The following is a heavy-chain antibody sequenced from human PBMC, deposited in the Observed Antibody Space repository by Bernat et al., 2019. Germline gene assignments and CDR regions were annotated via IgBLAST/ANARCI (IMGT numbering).Heavy chain of an antibody. Sequence: QVQLVQSGAEVKKPGASVKVSCKASGYTFTSYGINWVRQAPGQGLEWMGWISGYSGNTNYAQKLQGRVTMTTDTSTSTTYMELRSLRFDDTAVYYCARDGKGGTSPLNGMDVWGQGTTVTVSS. J-gene: IGHJ6*02. D-gene: IGHD4-23*01. CDR1: GYTFTSYG. CDR2: ISGYSGNT. V-gene: IGHV1-18*04. CDR3: ARDGKGGTSPLNGMDV.